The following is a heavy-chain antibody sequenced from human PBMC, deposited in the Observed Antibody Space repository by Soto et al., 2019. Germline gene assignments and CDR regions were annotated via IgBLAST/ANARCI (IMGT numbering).Heavy chain of an antibody. V-gene: IGHV1-2*04. Sequence: QVQLVQSGAEVKKPGASVTVSCRASGDSFTGYYMHWVRQAPGQGLEWMGWINPNSGVTKYAQKFQGWVTMTRDTSMRTVYMELSRLRSDDTAVYYCARESGGATATLDYYYFYMDVGGTGTTVTVSS. CDR2: INPNSGVT. J-gene: IGHJ6*03. CDR1: GDSFTGYY. CDR3: ARESGGATATLDYYYFYMDV. D-gene: IGHD1-26*01.